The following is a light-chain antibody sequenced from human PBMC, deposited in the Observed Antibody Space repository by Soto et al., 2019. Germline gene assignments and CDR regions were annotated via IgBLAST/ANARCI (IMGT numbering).Light chain of an antibody. CDR1: QSVSSN. CDR2: GAS. V-gene: IGKV3-15*01. J-gene: IGKJ1*01. Sequence: EIFITQSPATLSVSPGERATLSCRASQSVSSNLAWYQQKPGQAPRLLIYGASTRATGIPARFSGSGSGTEFTLTICSLQSEDFAVYYCQEYNKWPWRFGEGTKVDIK. CDR3: QEYNKWPWR.